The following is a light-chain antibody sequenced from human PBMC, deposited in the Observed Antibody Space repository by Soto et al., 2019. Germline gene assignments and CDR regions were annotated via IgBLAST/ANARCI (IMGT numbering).Light chain of an antibody. Sequence: DIQMTQSPSTLSASVGDRVTITCRASQIISSWLAWYQQKPGKAPKLLIYKASSLESGVPSRFSGSGSGTEFTLTISSLQPDEFATYYCQQYNSYSRTFGQGTKVEIK. J-gene: IGKJ1*01. CDR3: QQYNSYSRT. CDR2: KAS. CDR1: QIISSW. V-gene: IGKV1-5*03.